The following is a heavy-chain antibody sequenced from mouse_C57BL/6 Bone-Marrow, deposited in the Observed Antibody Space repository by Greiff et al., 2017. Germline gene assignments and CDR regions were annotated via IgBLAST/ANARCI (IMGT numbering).Heavy chain of an antibody. CDR1: GFTFSSYA. Sequence: DVMLVESGGGLVKPGGSLKLSCAASGFTFSSYAMSWVRQTPEKRLEWVATISDGGSYTYYPDNVKGRFTISRDNAKNNLYLQMSHLKSEDTAMYYCARGYGNSFYYAMDYWGQGTSVTVSS. V-gene: IGHV5-4*03. CDR2: ISDGGSYT. D-gene: IGHD2-1*01. J-gene: IGHJ4*01. CDR3: ARGYGNSFYYAMDY.